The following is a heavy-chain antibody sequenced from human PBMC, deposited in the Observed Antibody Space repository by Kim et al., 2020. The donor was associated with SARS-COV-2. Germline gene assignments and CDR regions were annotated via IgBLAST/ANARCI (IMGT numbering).Heavy chain of an antibody. V-gene: IGHV3-23*01. D-gene: IGHD2-15*01. J-gene: IGHJ6*02. CDR2: ISVRGGST. CDR3: AKDRAEDPYYYYGMDV. CDR1: GFTFSSYA. Sequence: GGSLRLSCAASGFTFSSYAMSWVRQAPGKGLEWFSAISVRGGSTYYEDSLKGRFTISRDNSKNTLYLQMNSLRAEDTAVYYCAKDRAEDPYYYYGMDVWGQGTTVTVSS.